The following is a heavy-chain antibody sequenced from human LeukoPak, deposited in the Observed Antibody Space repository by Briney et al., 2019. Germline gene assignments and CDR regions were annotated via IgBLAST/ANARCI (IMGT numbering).Heavy chain of an antibody. CDR2: MNPNSGNT. D-gene: IGHD6-13*01. CDR1: GYTSTSYD. CDR3: ARGGASAAARRFDP. V-gene: IGHV1-8*01. J-gene: IGHJ5*02. Sequence: ASVKVSCKASGYTSTSYDINWVRQASGQGLEWMGWMNPNSGNTGYAQKFKGRVTITSSTSTSTVFMELGSLTSEDTAVYYCARGGASAAARRFDPWGQGTLVTVSS.